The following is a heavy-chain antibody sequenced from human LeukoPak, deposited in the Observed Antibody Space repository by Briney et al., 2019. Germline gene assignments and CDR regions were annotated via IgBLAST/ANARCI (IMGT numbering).Heavy chain of an antibody. V-gene: IGHV4-31*03. J-gene: IGHJ5*01. Sequence: SQTLSLTCTVSGGSISSGGYYWSWIRQHPGKGLEWIGYIYYSGSTYYNPSLKSRVTISVDTSKNQFSLKLSSVTAADTAVYYCARDSSTWYKGWFDSWGQGTLVTVSS. CDR1: GGSISSGGYY. CDR2: IYYSGST. CDR3: ARDSSTWYKGWFDS. D-gene: IGHD6-13*01.